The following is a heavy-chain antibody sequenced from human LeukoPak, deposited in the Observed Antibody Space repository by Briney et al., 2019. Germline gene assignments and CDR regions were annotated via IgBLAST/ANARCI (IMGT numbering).Heavy chain of an antibody. Sequence: GASVKVSCKASGGTFSSYAISWVRQAPGQGLEWMGGIIPIFGTANYAQKFQGRVTITTDESTSTAYMELSSLRSEDTAVYYCAMTSSGYYYMWGQGTLVTVSS. CDR2: IIPIFGTA. V-gene: IGHV1-69*05. CDR1: GGTFSSYA. J-gene: IGHJ4*02. CDR3: AMTSSGYYYM. D-gene: IGHD3-22*01.